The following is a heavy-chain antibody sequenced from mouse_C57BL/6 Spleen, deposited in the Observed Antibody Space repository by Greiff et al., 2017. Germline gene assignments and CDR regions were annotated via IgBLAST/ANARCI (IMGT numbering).Heavy chain of an antibody. CDR1: GYTFTSYW. Sequence: QVQLQQPGTELVKPGASVKLSCKASGYTFTSYWMHWVKQRPGPGLEWIGNINPSNGGTNYNEKFKSKATLTVDKSSSTAYMQLSSLTSEDAAVYYCARAETAQAPWFAYWGQGTLVTVSA. CDR3: ARAETAQAPWFAY. V-gene: IGHV1-53*01. CDR2: INPSNGGT. J-gene: IGHJ3*01. D-gene: IGHD3-2*02.